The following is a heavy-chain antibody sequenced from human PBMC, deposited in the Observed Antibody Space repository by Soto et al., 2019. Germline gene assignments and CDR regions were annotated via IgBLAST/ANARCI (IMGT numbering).Heavy chain of an antibody. CDR1: GGSISNYY. Sequence: PSETLSLTCTVSGGSISNYYWTWIRQPAGKGLEWIGRMYTSGSTNYNPSLKSRVTMSVDMSKNQVSLNLTSVTAADTAVYYCVRDRADFSSTYYHYFSVWGRGTLVTVSS. CDR2: MYTSGST. CDR3: VRDRADFSSTYYHYFSV. V-gene: IGHV4-4*07. J-gene: IGHJ2*01. D-gene: IGHD6-13*01.